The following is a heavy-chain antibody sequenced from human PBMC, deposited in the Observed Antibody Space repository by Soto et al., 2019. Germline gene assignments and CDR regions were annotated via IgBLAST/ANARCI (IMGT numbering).Heavy chain of an antibody. CDR3: ARDIYSSSSPVGFDY. Sequence: GGSLRLSCAASGFTFSSYAMHWVRQAPGKGLEWVAVISYDGSNKYYADSVKGRFTISRDNSKNTLYLQMNSLIAEDTAVYYCARDIYSSSSPVGFDYWGQGTLVTVSS. V-gene: IGHV3-30*04. D-gene: IGHD6-6*01. J-gene: IGHJ4*02. CDR2: ISYDGSNK. CDR1: GFTFSSYA.